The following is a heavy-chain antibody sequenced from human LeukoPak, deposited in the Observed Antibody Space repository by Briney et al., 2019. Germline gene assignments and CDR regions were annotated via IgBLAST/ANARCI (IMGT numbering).Heavy chain of an antibody. Sequence: GGSLRLSCAASGFTFSSYGMHWVRQAPGKGLEWVAVIWYDGSNKYYADSVKGRFTISRDNSKNTLYLQMNSLRAEDTAVYYCARGRMVRGVTAPYYFDYWGQGTLVTVSS. D-gene: IGHD3-10*01. CDR1: GFTFSSYG. J-gene: IGHJ4*02. V-gene: IGHV3-33*01. CDR3: ARGRMVRGVTAPYYFDY. CDR2: IWYDGSNK.